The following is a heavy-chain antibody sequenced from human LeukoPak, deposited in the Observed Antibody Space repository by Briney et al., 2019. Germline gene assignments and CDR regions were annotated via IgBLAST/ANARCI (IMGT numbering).Heavy chain of an antibody. CDR1: GFTFNMYW. D-gene: IGHD4-23*01. CDR2: INKDGSDK. V-gene: IGHV3-7*01. J-gene: IGHJ4*02. CDR3: ARDAGYGGNSDY. Sequence: EGSLRLSCAASGFTFNMYWMTWVRQAPGKGLESVAYINKDGSDKYHVDSVKGRFTVSRDNAKNSLYLQMNSLRAEDTAVYYCARDAGYGGNSDYWGQGTLVTVSS.